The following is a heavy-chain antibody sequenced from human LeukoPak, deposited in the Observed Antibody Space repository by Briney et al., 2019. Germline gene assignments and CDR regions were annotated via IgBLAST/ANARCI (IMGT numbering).Heavy chain of an antibody. Sequence: ASLRVSSKASGYTFSIDGISWVRQAPRERLEWIGWISAYNGNTNYAPNLQGRVTITTDTSTSTAHIGVVNLTSLDPPVFFFGRVVHGVSSLAAGNWFDPWGARTLVTVSS. CDR3: GRVVHGVSSLAAGNWFDP. CDR2: ISAYNGNT. D-gene: IGHD6-6*01. J-gene: IGHJ5*02. V-gene: IGHV1-18*01. CDR1: GYTFSIDG.